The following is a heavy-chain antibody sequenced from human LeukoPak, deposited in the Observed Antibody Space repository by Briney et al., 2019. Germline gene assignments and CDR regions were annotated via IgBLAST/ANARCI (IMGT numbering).Heavy chain of an antibody. CDR1: GGTFSSYA. J-gene: IGHJ1*01. CDR2: IIPIFGTA. D-gene: IGHD3-22*01. V-gene: IGHV1-69*05. Sequence: GASVKVSCKASGGTFSSYAISWVRQAPGQGLEWMGRIIPIFGTANYAQKFQGRVTITTDESTSTAYMELSSLRSEDTAVYYGARDQGYYDSSGYMLFQHWGQGTLVTVSS. CDR3: ARDQGYYDSSGYMLFQH.